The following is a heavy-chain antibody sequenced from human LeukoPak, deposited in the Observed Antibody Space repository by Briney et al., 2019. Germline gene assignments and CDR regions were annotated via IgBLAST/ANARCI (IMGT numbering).Heavy chain of an antibody. CDR3: ARDLPSTSNWELDY. Sequence: GASVKVSCKASGYTFIDYYIHWVRQAPGQGLEWMGRINPNSGGSNYAQNFQGRVTMTRDTSISTAYMDLSRLRSDDTAVYYCARDLPSTSNWELDYWGQGTLVTVSS. D-gene: IGHD7-27*01. CDR2: INPNSGGS. CDR1: GYTFIDYY. V-gene: IGHV1-2*06. J-gene: IGHJ4*02.